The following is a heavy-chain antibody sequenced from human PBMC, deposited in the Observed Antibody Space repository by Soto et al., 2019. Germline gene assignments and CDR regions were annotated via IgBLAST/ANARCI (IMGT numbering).Heavy chain of an antibody. V-gene: IGHV5-10-1*01. D-gene: IGHD2-15*01. CDR3: ARPIGSSSRXCSGGSCHSYYYYGMDV. J-gene: IGHJ6*02. Sequence: GESLKISCKGSGYSFTIYWISWVRQMPGKGLEWMGRIDPSDSYTNYSPSFQGHVTISADKSISTAYLQWSSLKASDTAMYYCARPIGSSSRXCSGGSCHSYYYYGMDVWGQGTTVTVSS. CDR2: IDPSDSYT. CDR1: GYSFTIYW.